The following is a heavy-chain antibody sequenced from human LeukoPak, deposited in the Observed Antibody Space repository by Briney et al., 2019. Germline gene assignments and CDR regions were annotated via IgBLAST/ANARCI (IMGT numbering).Heavy chain of an antibody. CDR2: ISSDGSII. Sequence: GGSLRLSCTVSGFTFGDYAMSWVRQAPGKGLVWVSRISSDGSIINYADSVKGRFTISRDNAKNTLYLQMNSLRVEDTAVYYCARPAVAGLRAGGYDYWGQGTLVTVSS. D-gene: IGHD6-19*01. CDR1: GFTFGDYA. CDR3: ARPAVAGLRAGGYDY. V-gene: IGHV3-74*01. J-gene: IGHJ4*02.